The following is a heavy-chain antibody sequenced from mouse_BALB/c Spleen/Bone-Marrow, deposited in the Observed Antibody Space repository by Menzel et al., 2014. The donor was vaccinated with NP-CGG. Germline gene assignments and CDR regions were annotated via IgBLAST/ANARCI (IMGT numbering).Heavy chain of an antibody. Sequence: EVKVEESGGGLVQPGGSLRLSCATSGFTFTDYYMSWVRQPPGKALEWLGFIRNKANGYTTEYSASVKGRFTISRDNSQSILYLQMNTLRAEDSATYYCARDKNYGIHWYFDVWGAGTTVTVSS. CDR3: ARDKNYGIHWYFDV. J-gene: IGHJ1*01. V-gene: IGHV7-3*02. D-gene: IGHD1-1*01. CDR1: GFTFTDYY. CDR2: IRNKANGYTT.